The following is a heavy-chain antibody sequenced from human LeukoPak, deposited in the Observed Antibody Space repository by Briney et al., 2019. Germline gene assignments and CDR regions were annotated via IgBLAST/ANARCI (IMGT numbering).Heavy chain of an antibody. J-gene: IGHJ4*02. Sequence: GGSLRLSCAASGFTFSSYWMSWVRQAPGKGLEWVANIKQDGSEKYYVDSVKGRFTISRDNAKNSLYLQMNSLRAEDTAVYYCARTQYWYDSSGYYYCGQGTLVIVSS. CDR1: GFTFSSYW. CDR3: ARTQYWYDSSGYYY. D-gene: IGHD3-22*01. V-gene: IGHV3-7*04. CDR2: IKQDGSEK.